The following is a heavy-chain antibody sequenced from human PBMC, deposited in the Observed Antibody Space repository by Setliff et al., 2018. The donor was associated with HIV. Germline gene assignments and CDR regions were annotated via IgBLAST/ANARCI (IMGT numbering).Heavy chain of an antibody. J-gene: IGHJ3*01. Sequence: PGESLKISCKGSGYSFTNYWIGWVRQMPGKGLEWMGIIYPDDSTTRYSPSFQGQVTISADKSIRTAYLQWSGLKASDTATYYCARRDGRSMNAFQIWGPGTMVTVSS. CDR3: ARRDGRSMNAFQI. V-gene: IGHV5-51*01. D-gene: IGHD6-13*01. CDR2: IYPDDSTT. CDR1: GYSFTNYW.